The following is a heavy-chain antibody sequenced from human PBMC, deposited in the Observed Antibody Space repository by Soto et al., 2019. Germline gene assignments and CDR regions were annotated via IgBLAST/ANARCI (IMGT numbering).Heavy chain of an antibody. CDR3: ARNPKDYYDSSGYLDY. Sequence: GGSLTLSCAASGFTFSSYSMNWVRQAPGKGLEWVSSISSSSSYIYYADSVKGRFTISRDNAKNSLYLQMNSLRAEDTAVYYCARNPKDYYDSSGYLDYWGQGTLVTVSS. V-gene: IGHV3-21*01. CDR1: GFTFSSYS. CDR2: ISSSSSYI. D-gene: IGHD3-22*01. J-gene: IGHJ4*02.